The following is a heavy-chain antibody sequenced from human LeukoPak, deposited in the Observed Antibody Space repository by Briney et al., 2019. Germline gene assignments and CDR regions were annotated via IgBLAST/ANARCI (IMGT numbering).Heavy chain of an antibody. D-gene: IGHD2-2*01. CDR3: ARDRFIKVYCSSTSCYGPFDY. CDR2: IKQDGSEK. CDR1: GFTFSSYW. V-gene: IGHV3-7*01. Sequence: PGGSLRLSCAASGFTFSSYWMSWVRQAPGKGLEWAANIKQDGSEKYYVDSVKGRFTISRDNAKNSLYLQMNSLRAEDTAVYYCARDRFIKVYCSSTSCYGPFDYWGQGTLVTVSS. J-gene: IGHJ4*02.